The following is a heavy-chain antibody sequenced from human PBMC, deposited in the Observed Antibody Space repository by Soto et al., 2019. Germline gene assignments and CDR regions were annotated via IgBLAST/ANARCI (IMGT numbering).Heavy chain of an antibody. V-gene: IGHV3-23*01. CDR3: AKVGVGPNYYDSSGFDY. J-gene: IGHJ4*02. D-gene: IGHD3-22*01. CDR2: ISGSGGST. CDR1: GFTFSSYA. Sequence: GGSLRLSCAASGFTFSSYAMSWVRQAPGKGLEWVSAISGSGGSTYYADSVKGRFTISRDNSKNTLYLQMNSLRAEDTAVYYCAKVGVGPNYYDSSGFDYWGQGALVTAPQ.